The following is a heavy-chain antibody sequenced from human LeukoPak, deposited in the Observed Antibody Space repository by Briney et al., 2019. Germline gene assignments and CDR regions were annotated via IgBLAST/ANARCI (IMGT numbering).Heavy chain of an antibody. D-gene: IGHD3-10*01. V-gene: IGHV1-24*01. J-gene: IGHJ4*02. CDR2: FDPEDGET. CDR3: ATVSDYYGSGSHLPFDY. CDR1: GYTLTELS. Sequence: ASVKVSCKVSGYTLTELSMRWVRQAPGKGLEWMGGFDPEDGETIYAQKFQGRVTMTEDTSTDTAYMELSSLRSEDTAVYYCATVSDYYGSGSHLPFDYWGQGTLVTVSS.